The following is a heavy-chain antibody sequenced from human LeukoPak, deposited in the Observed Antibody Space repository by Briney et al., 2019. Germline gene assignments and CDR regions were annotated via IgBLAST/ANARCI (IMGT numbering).Heavy chain of an antibody. Sequence: PSETLSLTCTVSGGSISSYYWSWILQPAGKGLEWLGRIYTSGSTNYNPSLKSRVTMSVDTSKNQFSLKLSSVTAADTAVYYCAREPPRRNIVVVVAATVEAFDIWGQGTMVTVSS. CDR1: GGSISSYY. CDR2: IYTSGST. D-gene: IGHD2-15*01. J-gene: IGHJ3*02. CDR3: AREPPRRNIVVVVAATVEAFDI. V-gene: IGHV4-4*07.